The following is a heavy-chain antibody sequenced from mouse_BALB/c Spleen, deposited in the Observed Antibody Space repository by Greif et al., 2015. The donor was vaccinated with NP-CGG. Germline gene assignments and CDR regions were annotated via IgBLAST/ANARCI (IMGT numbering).Heavy chain of an antibody. J-gene: IGHJ2*01. D-gene: IGHD1-2*01. CDR1: GYTFTSYW. CDR2: INPSTGYT. Sequence: QVQLQQSGAELAKPGASGKMSCKASGYTFTSYWMHWVKQRPGQGLEWIGYINPSTGYTEYNQKFKDKATLTADKSSSTAYMQLSSLTSEDSAVYYCAKATTATFDYWGQGTTLTVSS. CDR3: AKATTATFDY. V-gene: IGHV1-7*01.